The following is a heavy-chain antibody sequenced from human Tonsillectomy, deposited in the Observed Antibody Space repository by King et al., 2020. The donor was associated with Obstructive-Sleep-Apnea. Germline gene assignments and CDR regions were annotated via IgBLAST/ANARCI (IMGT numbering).Heavy chain of an antibody. V-gene: IGHV4-38-2*02. CDR3: ARAMRGDWQQDTSGYGLGV. CDR2: IYHSGST. J-gene: IGHJ6*02. D-gene: IGHD3/OR15-3a*01. CDR1: GYSISSHYY. Sequence: QLQESGPGLVKPSETLSLTCTVSGYSISSHYYWGWIRQPPGKGLEWIGNIYHSGSTYYNPSLQSRVTISVNTSKSQFSLKVSSVTAADTAVYYRARAMRGDWQQDTSGYGLGVWGQGTTVTVSS.